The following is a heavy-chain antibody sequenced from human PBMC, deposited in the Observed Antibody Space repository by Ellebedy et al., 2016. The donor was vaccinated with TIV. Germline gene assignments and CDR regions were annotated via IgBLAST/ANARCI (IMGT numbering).Heavy chain of an antibody. CDR2: INPNSGGT. V-gene: IGHV1-2*02. D-gene: IGHD4-17*01. Sequence: ASVKVSXXASGYTFTGYYMHWVRQAPGQGLEWMGWINPNSGGTNYAQKFQGRVTITADESTSTAYMELSSLRSEDTAVYYCARDWSHDYGDDRDYWGQGTLVTVSS. CDR3: ARDWSHDYGDDRDY. CDR1: GYTFTGYY. J-gene: IGHJ4*02.